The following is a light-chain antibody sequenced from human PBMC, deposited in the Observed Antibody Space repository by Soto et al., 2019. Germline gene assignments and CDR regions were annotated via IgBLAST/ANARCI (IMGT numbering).Light chain of an antibody. CDR3: SSYASSSSLV. V-gene: IGLV2-14*01. Sequence: QSALTQPASVSGSPGQSITISCTGSSSDVGVYKYVSWYQQHPGKAPRLMIYEVSSRPSGVSNRFSGSKSGNTASLTISGLQAEVEADYYCSSYASSSSLVFGGGTKVSVL. J-gene: IGLJ3*02. CDR2: EVS. CDR1: SSDVGVYKY.